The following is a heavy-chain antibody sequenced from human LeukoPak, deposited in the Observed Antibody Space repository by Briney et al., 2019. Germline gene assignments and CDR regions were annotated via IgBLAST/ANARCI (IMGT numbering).Heavy chain of an antibody. J-gene: IGHJ4*02. V-gene: IGHV3-23*01. D-gene: IGHD6-13*01. Sequence: PGASLRLSCAVSGFSLSRYAMSWVRKAPGKGLEWVSAISDSGGSTYYADSVKGRFTISRPNSRNPLYLQMNTMRAEDTAVYYCAKCRGSSWSDYFDYWGQGTLVTVSS. CDR2: ISDSGGST. CDR1: GFSLSRYA. CDR3: AKCRGSSWSDYFDY.